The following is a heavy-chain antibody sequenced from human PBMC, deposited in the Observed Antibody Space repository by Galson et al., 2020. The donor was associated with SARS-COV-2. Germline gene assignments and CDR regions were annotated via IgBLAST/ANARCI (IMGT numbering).Heavy chain of an antibody. D-gene: IGHD3-22*01. J-gene: IGHJ4*02. CDR1: GGAFSGYY. Sequence: SQASETLSLTCAVYGGAFSGYYWGWIRQPPGKGLEWIGEINPTGSISYNPSLKSRVTISKDTSKSQFSLRLSSVTAADTAMYYCARGTRDVTMIVMIVTTVSDYLDFWGQGSLVPVSS. CDR3: ARGTRDVTMIVMIVTTVSDYLDF. CDR2: INPTGSI. V-gene: IGHV4-34*01.